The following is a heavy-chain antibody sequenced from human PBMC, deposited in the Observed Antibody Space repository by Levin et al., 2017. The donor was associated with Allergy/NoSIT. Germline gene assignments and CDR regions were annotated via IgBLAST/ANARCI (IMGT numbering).Heavy chain of an antibody. V-gene: IGHV3-30-3*01. CDR1: GFTFSSYA. CDR3: ASHSAYCSSTSCDNGGDY. J-gene: IGHJ4*02. D-gene: IGHD2-2*02. Sequence: GGSLRLSCAASGFTFSSYAMHWVRQAPGKGLEWVAVISYDGSNKYYADSVKGRFTISRDNSKNTLYLQMNSLRAEDTAVYYCASHSAYCSSTSCDNGGDYWGQGTLVTVSS. CDR2: ISYDGSNK.